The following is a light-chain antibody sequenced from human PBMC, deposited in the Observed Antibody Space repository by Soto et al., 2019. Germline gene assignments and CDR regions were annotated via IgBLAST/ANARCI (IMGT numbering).Light chain of an antibody. CDR1: QSVSSY. Sequence: EIVLTQSPATLSLSPGERATLSCRASQSVSSYLAWYQQKPGQAPRLLIYDASNRATGIPARFSGSGSGTDFTLTISSLEPEDFEVYYCQQRRSWPRAFGQGTKVDIK. CDR3: QQRRSWPRA. J-gene: IGKJ1*01. CDR2: DAS. V-gene: IGKV3-11*01.